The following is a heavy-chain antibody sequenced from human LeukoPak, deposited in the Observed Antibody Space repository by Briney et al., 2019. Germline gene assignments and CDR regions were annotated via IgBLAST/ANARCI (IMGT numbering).Heavy chain of an antibody. J-gene: IGHJ4*02. V-gene: IGHV3-64*02. CDR3: ARENTFFDL. Sequence: GGSLRLSCAASGLTFSSYAMHWVRQAPGKGLEYVSTISSNGGSTYYADSVKGRFIISRDNSKNTLYLQMGSLRAEDMAVFYCARENTFFDLWGREPWSPSPQ. CDR1: GLTFSSYA. CDR2: ISSNGGST.